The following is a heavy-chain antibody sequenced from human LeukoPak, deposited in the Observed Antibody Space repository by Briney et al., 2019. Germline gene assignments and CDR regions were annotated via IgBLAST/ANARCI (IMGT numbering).Heavy chain of an antibody. V-gene: IGHV3-66*01. CDR1: GGSISSSSYY. CDR2: IYTGDNT. J-gene: IGHJ6*03. Sequence: ETLSLTCTVSGGSISSSSYYWGWIRQPPGKGLEWVSIIYTGDNTFYADSVKGRFTISRDYSKNALYLQMNSLRAEDTAVYYCARCEVRSQWRGRNYYYMDVWGKGTTVTISS. CDR3: ARCEVRSQWRGRNYYYMDV. D-gene: IGHD6-19*01.